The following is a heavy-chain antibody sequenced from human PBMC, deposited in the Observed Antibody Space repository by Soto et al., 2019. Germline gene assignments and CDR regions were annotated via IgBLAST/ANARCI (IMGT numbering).Heavy chain of an antibody. D-gene: IGHD3-10*01. CDR2: IYPGDSDT. CDR3: ARLTMVRGVIPQLFDN. V-gene: IGHV5-51*01. Sequence: PGESLKISGKGSGYIFTRYWIGWVRQMPGKGLEWMGIIYPGDSDTRYSPSFQGQVTISADKSISTAYLQWSSLKASDTAMYYCARLTMVRGVIPQLFDNCGQGALVTISS. J-gene: IGHJ4*02. CDR1: GYIFTRYW.